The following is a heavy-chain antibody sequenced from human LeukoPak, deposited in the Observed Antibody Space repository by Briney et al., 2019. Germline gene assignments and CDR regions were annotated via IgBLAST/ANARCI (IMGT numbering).Heavy chain of an antibody. CDR3: ARVDGDWDDYWYFDL. CDR2: IYHSGST. V-gene: IGHV4-4*02. D-gene: IGHD1-1*01. J-gene: IGHJ2*01. CDR1: GGSISSSNW. Sequence: SETLSLTCAVSGGSISSSNWWSWVRQPPGKGLEWIGEIYHSGSTNYNPSLKSRVTISVDKSKNQFSLKLSSVTAADTAVYYCARVDGDWDDYWYFDLWGRGTLVTVSS.